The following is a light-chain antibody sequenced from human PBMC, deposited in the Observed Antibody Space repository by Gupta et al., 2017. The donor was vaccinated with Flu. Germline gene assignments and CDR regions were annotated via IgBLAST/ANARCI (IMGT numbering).Light chain of an antibody. CDR2: WAS. V-gene: IGKV4-1*01. J-gene: IGKJ3*01. CDR3: QQYDTTPFT. CDR1: QSVLYSSNEKNY. Sequence: DVVMTQSPDSLAVSLGERATINCKSRQSVLYSSNEKNYLAWYQQKPGQPPKLLVYWASTRASGVPDRFSGSGSGTDFTLTITSLQAEDVAVYYCQQYDTTPFTFGPGTKVDLK.